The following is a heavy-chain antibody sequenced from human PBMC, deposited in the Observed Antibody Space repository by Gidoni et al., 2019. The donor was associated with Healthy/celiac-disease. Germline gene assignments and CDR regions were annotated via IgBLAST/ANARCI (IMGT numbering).Heavy chain of an antibody. CDR2: IYYSGST. CDR3: ARGLNQLDY. V-gene: IGHV4-59*02. Sequence: QVQLQESGPGLVKPSETLSLTGTGSGGSVSSYYWSWIRQPPGKGLEWIGYIYYSGSTNYHPSLKSRVTISVDTSKNQFSLKLSSVTAADTAVYYCARGLNQLDYWGQGTLVTVSS. D-gene: IGHD2-2*01. J-gene: IGHJ4*02. CDR1: GGSVSSYY.